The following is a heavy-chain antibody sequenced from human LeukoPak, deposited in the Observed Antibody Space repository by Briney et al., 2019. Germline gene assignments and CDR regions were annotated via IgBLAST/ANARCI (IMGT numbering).Heavy chain of an antibody. CDR3: AREWGRIAVAGGPGY. V-gene: IGHV3-33*01. J-gene: IGHJ4*02. D-gene: IGHD6-19*01. Sequence: PGGSLRLSCEVSGFIFSNYGMHWVRQAPGKGLEWVALIWYDGRTEFHADSVRGRFTISRDNSANTLYLQMSSLRVEDTAVYYCAREWGRIAVAGGPGYWGQGALVTVSS. CDR2: IWYDGRTE. CDR1: GFIFSNYG.